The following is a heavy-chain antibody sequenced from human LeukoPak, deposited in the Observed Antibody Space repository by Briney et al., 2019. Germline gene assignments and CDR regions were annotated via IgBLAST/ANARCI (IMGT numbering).Heavy chain of an antibody. J-gene: IGHJ1*01. Sequence: GASVKVSCKASGYTFTGYYMHWVRQAPGQGLEWMGWINPNSGGTNYAQKFQGRVTTTRDTSISTAYMELSRLRSDDTAVYYCARDPAGPLIYFQHWGQGTLVTVSS. CDR3: ARDPAGPLIYFQH. CDR2: INPNSGGT. CDR1: GYTFTGYY. V-gene: IGHV1-2*02. D-gene: IGHD6-19*01.